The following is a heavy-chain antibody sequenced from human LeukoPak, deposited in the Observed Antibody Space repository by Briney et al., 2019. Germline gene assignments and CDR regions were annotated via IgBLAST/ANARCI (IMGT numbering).Heavy chain of an antibody. J-gene: IGHJ4*02. CDR3: ARGNRYQLLPALFDY. D-gene: IGHD2-2*01. V-gene: IGHV4-34*01. CDR2: INHSGST. CDR1: GGSISRYY. Sequence: SETLSLTCTVSGGSISRYYWSWIRQPPGKGLEWIGEINHSGSTNYNPSLKSRVTISVDTSKNQFSLKLSSVTAADTAVYYCARGNRYQLLPALFDYWGQGTLVTVSS.